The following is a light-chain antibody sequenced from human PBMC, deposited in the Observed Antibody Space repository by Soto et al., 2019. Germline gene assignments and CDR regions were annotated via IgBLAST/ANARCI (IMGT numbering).Light chain of an antibody. CDR3: QQYNTYSPT. Sequence: DIQMTQSPSTLSAFVGDRVTITCRASQSISSWLAWYQQKPGKAPNLLIYKASSLESGVPSRFSGSGSGTEFTLTISSLQPDDFATYYCQQYNTYSPTFGQGPKVDIK. CDR2: KAS. J-gene: IGKJ1*01. CDR1: QSISSW. V-gene: IGKV1-5*03.